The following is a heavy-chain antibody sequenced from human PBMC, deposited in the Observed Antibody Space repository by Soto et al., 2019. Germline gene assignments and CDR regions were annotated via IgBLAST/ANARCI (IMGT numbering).Heavy chain of an antibody. CDR3: ARGSRVLDPP. J-gene: IGHJ5*02. V-gene: IGHV1-8*01. Sequence: QVQLVQSGAEVKKPGASVKVSCRASGYTFTSYDINWVRQASGQGLEWMGWMNPSSGNTGYAQQFQGRVTLTRDTSIGTAFMELSSLTSEDTAVYYCARGSRVLDPPWGQGTLVTVSS. CDR2: MNPSSGNT. CDR1: GYTFTSYD.